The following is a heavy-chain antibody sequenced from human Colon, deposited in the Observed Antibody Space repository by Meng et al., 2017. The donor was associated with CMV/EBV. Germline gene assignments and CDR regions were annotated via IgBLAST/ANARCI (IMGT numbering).Heavy chain of an antibody. Sequence: SETLSLTCAVNGGSFSGYYWRWIRQPPGKGLEWIGEIDHSGGTNYNPSLKSRVTISGDTSKNHFSLNLTSVTAADTAVYYCTRGEYRWRYRDPSRHWGQGTLVTVSS. CDR1: GGSFSGYY. J-gene: IGHJ4*02. CDR3: TRGEYRWRYRDPSRH. CDR2: IDHSGGT. V-gene: IGHV4-34*01. D-gene: IGHD1-26*01.